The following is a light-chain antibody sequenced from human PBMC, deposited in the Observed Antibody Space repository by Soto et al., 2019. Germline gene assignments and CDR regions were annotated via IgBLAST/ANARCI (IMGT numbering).Light chain of an antibody. V-gene: IGLV1-51*01. Sequence: QSVLTQPPSVSAAPGQRVTISCSGSSSNIATNYVSWYQHLPGAAPRLLICDDNKRPSEIPDRFSGSKYGTSATLDITGLQTGDEADYYCGTWDTSLSAGVFGGGTKVTVL. J-gene: IGLJ3*02. CDR3: GTWDTSLSAGV. CDR1: SSNIATNY. CDR2: DDN.